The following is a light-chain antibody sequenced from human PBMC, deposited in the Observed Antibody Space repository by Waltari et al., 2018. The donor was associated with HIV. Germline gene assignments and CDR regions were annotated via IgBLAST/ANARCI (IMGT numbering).Light chain of an antibody. V-gene: IGLV2-8*01. CDR2: EVS. Sequence: QSALTQPPSASGSPGQSVTISCTGTSSDAGASTYVSWYQQHPGKAPKLMIYEVSKRPSGVPDRFSGSKSGNTASLTVSGLQAEDEADYYCSSYAGSNNFVVFGGGTKLTVL. J-gene: IGLJ2*01. CDR3: SSYAGSNNFVV. CDR1: SSDAGASTY.